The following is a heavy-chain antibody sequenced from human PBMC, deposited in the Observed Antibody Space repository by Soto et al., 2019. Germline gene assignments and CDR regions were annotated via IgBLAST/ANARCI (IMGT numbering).Heavy chain of an antibody. CDR3: ARSDFWSGSIGKYGRDV. D-gene: IGHD3-3*01. CDR2: INAGNGNT. V-gene: IGHV1-3*01. Sequence: ASVKVSCKASGGTFSSYAISWVRQAPGQRLEWMGWINAGNGNTKYSQKFQGRVTITRDTSASTAYMELSSLRSEDTAVYYCARSDFWSGSIGKYGRDVWGQGPTVTVS. J-gene: IGHJ6*02. CDR1: GGTFSSYA.